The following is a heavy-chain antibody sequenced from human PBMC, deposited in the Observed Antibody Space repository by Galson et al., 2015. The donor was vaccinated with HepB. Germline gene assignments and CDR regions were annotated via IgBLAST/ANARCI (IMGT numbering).Heavy chain of an antibody. CDR2: ISGGGIRT. CDR3: AKDQTTVIPYFDN. V-gene: IGHV3-23*01. Sequence: SLRLSCAASGFTFSSYGMHWVRQAPGKGLEWVSGISGGGIRTYYADSVKGRFTISRDNSKNTLYLQMNNLRAEDTAVYYCAKDQTTVIPYFDNWGQGTVVTVSS. D-gene: IGHD4-11*01. J-gene: IGHJ4*02. CDR1: GFTFSSYG.